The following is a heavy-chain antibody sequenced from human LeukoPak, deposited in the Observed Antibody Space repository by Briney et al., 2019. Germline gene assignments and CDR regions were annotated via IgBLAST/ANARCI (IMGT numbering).Heavy chain of an antibody. J-gene: IGHJ4*02. CDR2: ISGDGGST. CDR1: GFTFDDYA. V-gene: IGHV3-43*02. CDR3: AKDLVTETIRQKYYFDY. D-gene: IGHD2-21*02. Sequence: GGSLRLSCAASGFTFDDYAMHWVRQAPGKGLEWVSLISGDGGSTYYADSVKGRFTISRDNSKNSLYLQMNSLRTEDTALYYCAKDLVTETIRQKYYFDYWGQGTLVTVSS.